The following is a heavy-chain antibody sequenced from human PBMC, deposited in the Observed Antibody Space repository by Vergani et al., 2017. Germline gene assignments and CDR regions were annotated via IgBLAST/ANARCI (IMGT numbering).Heavy chain of an antibody. CDR3: AKNPGISTTRHYSAMDV. Sequence: LEESGGGSVKPGGSLRLSCAASGFKFSDHYMSWIRQAPGKGLEWVSHISPGASTVSYTDSVTGRFTFSRDNDNNSLTLDMTTLRVEDTAVYYCAKNPGISTTRHYSAMDVGGQGTTVTV. V-gene: IGHV3-11*04. J-gene: IGHJ6*02. CDR2: ISPGASTV. D-gene: IGHD1-1*01. CDR1: GFKFSDHY.